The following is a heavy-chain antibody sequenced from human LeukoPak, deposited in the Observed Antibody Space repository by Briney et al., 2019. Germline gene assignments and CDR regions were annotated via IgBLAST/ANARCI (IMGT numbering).Heavy chain of an antibody. V-gene: IGHV3-30*18. J-gene: IGHJ4*02. CDR3: AKDGSVRFLEWLYLDY. Sequence: GRSLRLSCAASGFTFSSYGMHWVRQAPGKGLEWVAVISYDGSNKYYADSVKGRFTISRDNSKNTLYLQMNSLRAEDTAVYYCAKDGSVRFLEWLYLDYWGQGTLVTVSS. CDR1: GFTFSSYG. CDR2: ISYDGSNK. D-gene: IGHD3-3*01.